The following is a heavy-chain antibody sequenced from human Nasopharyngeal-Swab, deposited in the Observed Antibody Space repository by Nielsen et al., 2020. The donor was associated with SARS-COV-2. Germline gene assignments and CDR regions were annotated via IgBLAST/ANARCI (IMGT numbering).Heavy chain of an antibody. D-gene: IGHD4-17*01. J-gene: IGHJ4*02. V-gene: IGHV4-30-4*01. CDR3: PRHDYGDSGLDY. Sequence: SATLSLTCTVSGGSISSGDYYWSWIRQPPGTGLEWIGYIYYSGSTYYNPSLKSRVTISVDTSKNQFSLKLSSVTAADTAVYYCPRHDYGDSGLDYWGQGTLVTVSS. CDR1: GGSISSGDYY. CDR2: IYYSGST.